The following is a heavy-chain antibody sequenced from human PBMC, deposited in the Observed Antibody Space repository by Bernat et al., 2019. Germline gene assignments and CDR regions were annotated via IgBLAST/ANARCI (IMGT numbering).Heavy chain of an antibody. CDR2: IWYDGSNK. CDR1: GFTFSSYG. CDR3: AREKTMIVVGDAFDI. D-gene: IGHD3-22*01. J-gene: IGHJ3*02. V-gene: IGHV3-33*01. Sequence: QVQLVESGGGVVQPGRSLRLSCAASGFTFSSYGMHWVRQAPGKGLEWVAVIWYDGSNKYYADSLKGRFTISRDNSKNTLYLQMNSLRAEDTAVYYCAREKTMIVVGDAFDIWGQGTMVTVSS.